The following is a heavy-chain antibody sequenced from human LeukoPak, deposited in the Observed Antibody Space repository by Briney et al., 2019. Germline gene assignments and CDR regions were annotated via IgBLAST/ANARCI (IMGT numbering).Heavy chain of an antibody. CDR3: ARAAGWLDP. D-gene: IGHD6-13*01. J-gene: IGHJ5*02. CDR1: GFIFSDYY. CDR2: ISNNGRTI. Sequence: GGSLRLSCAASGFIFSDYYMSWIRQAPGKGLEWISYISNNGRTIHYADSVKGRFIISRDNTKKSLYLQMNSLRVEDTAAYYCARAAGWLDPWGRGTLVTVPS. V-gene: IGHV3-11*01.